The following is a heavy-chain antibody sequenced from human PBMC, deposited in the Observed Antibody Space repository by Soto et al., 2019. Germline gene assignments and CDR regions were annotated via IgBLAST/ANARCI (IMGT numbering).Heavy chain of an antibody. V-gene: IGHV3-23*01. CDR2: ISGSGFST. D-gene: IGHD3-22*01. CDR1: GFTFSNYV. CDR3: AKDGETDYYDSSGYYYP. Sequence: VQLLESGGGLVQPGGSLRLSCAASGFTFSNYVMSWVRQAPGKGLEWVSAISGSGFSTYYADSVKGRFTISRDNSKNTLYLQMNSLRAEDAAVYYCAKDGETDYYDSSGYYYPWGQGTLVTVSS. J-gene: IGHJ5*02.